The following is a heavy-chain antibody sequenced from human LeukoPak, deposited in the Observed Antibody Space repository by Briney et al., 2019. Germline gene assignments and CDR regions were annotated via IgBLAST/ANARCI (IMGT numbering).Heavy chain of an antibody. Sequence: ASVKVSCKASGYTFSNYDINWVRQATGQGLEWMGWMNPKSGNTGYAQNFQGRVTMTRNSSITTSYMELSSLRYEDTAVYYCARASRTYFGDYLYYFDSWGQGTLVTVSS. CDR2: MNPKSGNT. J-gene: IGHJ4*02. CDR1: GYTFSNYD. V-gene: IGHV1-8*01. CDR3: ARASRTYFGDYLYYFDS. D-gene: IGHD4-17*01.